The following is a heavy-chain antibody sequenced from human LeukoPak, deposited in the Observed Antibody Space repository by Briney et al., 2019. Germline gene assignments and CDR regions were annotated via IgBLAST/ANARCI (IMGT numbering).Heavy chain of an antibody. V-gene: IGHV1-46*01. D-gene: IGHD6-13*01. Sequence: ASGKVSCKASEYSFTSYYMDWVRQGPGQGLEWGGIINPSGDSTTYAQNFQGRVTMTRDTSTSTVYMELSSLSSEDTAVYYCAREQQLVPEYYYGMDVWGQGTTVTVSS. J-gene: IGHJ6*02. CDR1: EYSFTSYY. CDR3: AREQQLVPEYYYGMDV. CDR2: INPSGDST.